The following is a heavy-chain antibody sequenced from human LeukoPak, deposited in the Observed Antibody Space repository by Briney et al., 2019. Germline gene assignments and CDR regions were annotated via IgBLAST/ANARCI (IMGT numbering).Heavy chain of an antibody. CDR1: GGSISSRSYY. V-gene: IGHV4-39*01. CDR3: AGRRGDHSSSYDAFDI. CDR2: ISYSGST. Sequence: SETLSLTCTVSGGSISSRSYYWGWIRQPPGKGLEWIGSISYSGSTYYNPSLKSRVAISVDTSKNQFSLKLSSVTAADTAVYYCAGRRGDHSSSYDAFDIWGQGTMVTVSS. D-gene: IGHD6-6*01. J-gene: IGHJ3*02.